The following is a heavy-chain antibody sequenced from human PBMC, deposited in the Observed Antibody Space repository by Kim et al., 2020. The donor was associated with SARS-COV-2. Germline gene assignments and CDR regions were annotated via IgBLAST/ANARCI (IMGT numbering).Heavy chain of an antibody. J-gene: IGHJ4*02. CDR3: AKVSSGWYKLRGIDY. CDR2: ISGSGGST. Sequence: GGSLRLSCAASGFTFSSYAMSWVRQAPGKGLEWVSAISGSGGSTYYADSVKGRFTISRDNSKNTLYLQMNSLRAEDTAVYYCAKVSSGWYKLRGIDYWGQGTLVTVSS. V-gene: IGHV3-23*01. CDR1: GFTFSSYA. D-gene: IGHD6-19*01.